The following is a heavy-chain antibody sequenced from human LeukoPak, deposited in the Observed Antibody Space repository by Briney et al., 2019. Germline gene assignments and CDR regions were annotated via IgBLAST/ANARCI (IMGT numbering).Heavy chain of an antibody. Sequence: ASVKVSCKASGYTFTGYYMHWVLQAPGQGLEWMGWINPNSGGTNYAQKFQGRVTMTRDTSISTAYMELSRLRSDDTAVYYCARVYGDYDWFDPWGQGTLVTVSS. V-gene: IGHV1-2*02. D-gene: IGHD4-17*01. CDR3: ARVYGDYDWFDP. CDR2: INPNSGGT. J-gene: IGHJ5*02. CDR1: GYTFTGYY.